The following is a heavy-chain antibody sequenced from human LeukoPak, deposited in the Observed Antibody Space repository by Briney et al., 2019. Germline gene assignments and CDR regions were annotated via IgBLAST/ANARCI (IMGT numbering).Heavy chain of an antibody. V-gene: IGHV4-34*01. CDR3: ARELGYCSGDSCSFYYYIDV. D-gene: IGHD2-15*01. CDR2: INHSGST. Sequence: SETLSLTCAVYGGSFSGYYWSWIRQPPGKGLEWIGEINHSGSTNYNPSFKSRVTISVDTSKNQFSLKLSSVTAADTAVYYCARELGYCSGDSCSFYYYIDVWGKGTTVTISS. CDR1: GGSFSGYY. J-gene: IGHJ6*03.